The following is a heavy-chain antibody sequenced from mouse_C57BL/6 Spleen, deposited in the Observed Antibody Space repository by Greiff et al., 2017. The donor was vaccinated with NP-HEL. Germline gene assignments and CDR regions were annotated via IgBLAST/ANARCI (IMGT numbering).Heavy chain of an antibody. CDR3: TTPPPAVVATNWYFDV. CDR1: GFNIKDDY. J-gene: IGHJ1*03. CDR2: IDPENGDT. D-gene: IGHD1-1*01. V-gene: IGHV14-4*01. Sequence: VQLQQSGAELVRPGASVKLSCTASGFNIKDDYMHWVKQRPEQGLEWIGWIDPENGDTEYASKFQGKATITADTSSNTAYLQLSSLTSEDTAVYYCTTPPPAVVATNWYFDVWGTGTTVTVSS.